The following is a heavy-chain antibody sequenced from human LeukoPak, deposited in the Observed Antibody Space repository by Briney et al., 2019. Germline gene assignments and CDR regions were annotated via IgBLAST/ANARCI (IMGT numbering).Heavy chain of an antibody. CDR3: ARAPSFYMDV. V-gene: IGHV4-61*02. Sequence: SETLSLTCTASGGSISSGSYYWSWIRQPAGKGLEWIGRIYTSGSTNYNPSLKSRVTISVDTSKNQFSLNLSSVTAADTAVYYCARAPSFYMDVWGKGTTVTVSS. D-gene: IGHD6-6*01. J-gene: IGHJ6*03. CDR1: GGSISSGSYY. CDR2: IYTSGST.